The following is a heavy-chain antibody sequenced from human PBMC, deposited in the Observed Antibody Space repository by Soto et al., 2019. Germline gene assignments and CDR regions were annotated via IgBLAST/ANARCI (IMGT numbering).Heavy chain of an antibody. CDR2: SSYNGGT. V-gene: IGHV4-39*01. Sequence: KPSETLSLTCTVSADSSTISDSYWGWLRQPPGKGLQWIGSSSYNGGTFYNPSLKGRVAISVDPSKKHSSLQVTSVSAADTAVYYCARHRIEVVWMGFDYWGQGSPVTVSS. D-gene: IGHD1-1*01. J-gene: IGHJ4*02. CDR1: ADSSTISDSY. CDR3: ARHRIEVVWMGFDY.